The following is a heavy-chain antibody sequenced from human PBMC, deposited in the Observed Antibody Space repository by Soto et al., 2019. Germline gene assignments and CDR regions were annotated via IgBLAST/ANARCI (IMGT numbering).Heavy chain of an antibody. CDR3: AKEGHYYDSSGYYYGAFDI. Sequence: GGSLRLSCAASGFTFSSYGMHWVRQAPGKGLEWVAVISYDGSNRYYADSVKGRFTISRDNSKNTLYLQMNSLRAEDTAVYYCAKEGHYYDSSGYYYGAFDIWGQGTMVTVSS. V-gene: IGHV3-30*18. J-gene: IGHJ3*02. CDR1: GFTFSSYG. D-gene: IGHD3-22*01. CDR2: ISYDGSNR.